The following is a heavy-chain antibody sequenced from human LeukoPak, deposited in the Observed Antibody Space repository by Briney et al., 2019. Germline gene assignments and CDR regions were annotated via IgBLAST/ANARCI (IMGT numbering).Heavy chain of an antibody. CDR2: ISSRSSYI. J-gene: IGHJ4*02. D-gene: IGHD4-11*01. V-gene: IGHV3-21*01. CDR3: ASCRDYSNCN. Sequence: GGSLRLSCAASGFTFSSYSMNWVRQAPGKGLEWVSFISSRSSYIYYADSVKGRFTISRDNANNSLYLHMNSLRAEDTAVYYCASCRDYSNCNWGQGTLVTVSS. CDR1: GFTFSSYS.